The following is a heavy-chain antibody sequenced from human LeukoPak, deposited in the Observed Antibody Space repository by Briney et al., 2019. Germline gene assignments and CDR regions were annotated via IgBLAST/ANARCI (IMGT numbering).Heavy chain of an antibody. CDR2: IRYDGSNK. D-gene: IGHD3-22*01. Sequence: GGSLRLSCAASGFTFSSYGMHWVRQAPGKGLEWVAFIRYDGSNKYYADSVKGRFTISRDNSKNTLYLQMNSLRAEDTAVYYCAKDPSVSSFYYYDSSPHNDYWGQGTLVTVSS. V-gene: IGHV3-30*02. CDR3: AKDPSVSSFYYYDSSPHNDY. J-gene: IGHJ4*02. CDR1: GFTFSSYG.